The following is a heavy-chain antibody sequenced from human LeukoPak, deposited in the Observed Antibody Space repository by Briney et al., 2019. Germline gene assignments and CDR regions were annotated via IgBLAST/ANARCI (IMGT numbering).Heavy chain of an antibody. CDR2: ISWNSDSI. J-gene: IGHJ3*02. D-gene: IGHD6-13*01. CDR3: ARESSWDNAFDI. CDR1: GFTFDDYA. V-gene: IGHV3-9*01. Sequence: GGSLRLSCAASGFTFDDYAMHWVRQAPGKGLEWVSGISWNSDSIGYADSVKGRFTISRDNAKNSLYLQMNSLRAEDTAVYYCARESSWDNAFDIWGQGTMVTVSS.